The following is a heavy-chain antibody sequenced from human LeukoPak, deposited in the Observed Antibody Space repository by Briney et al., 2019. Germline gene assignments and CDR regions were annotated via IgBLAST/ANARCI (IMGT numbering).Heavy chain of an antibody. J-gene: IGHJ4*02. CDR2: ISGSGGST. D-gene: IGHD3-10*01. V-gene: IGHV3-23*01. CDR1: GFTFSSYG. Sequence: GGTLRLSCAASGFTFSSYGMSWVRQAPGKGLEWVSAISGSGGSTYYADSVRGRFTISRDNSKNTLYLQMNSLRAEDTAVYYCAKDDRDGSGSTDFDYWGQGTLVTVSS. CDR3: AKDDRDGSGSTDFDY.